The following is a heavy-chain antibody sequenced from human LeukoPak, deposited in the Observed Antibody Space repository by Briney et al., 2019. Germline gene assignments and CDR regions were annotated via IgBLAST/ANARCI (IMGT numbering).Heavy chain of an antibody. V-gene: IGHV1-46*01. J-gene: IGHJ4*02. Sequence: ASVKVSCKASGYTFTSYYMHWVRQAPGQGLEWMGIINPSGGSTSYAQKFQGRVTMTRDTSTSTAYMELRSLRSDDTAVYYCARAPRITIFGDRNYFDYWGQGTLVTVSS. D-gene: IGHD3-3*01. CDR1: GYTFTSYY. CDR2: INPSGGST. CDR3: ARAPRITIFGDRNYFDY.